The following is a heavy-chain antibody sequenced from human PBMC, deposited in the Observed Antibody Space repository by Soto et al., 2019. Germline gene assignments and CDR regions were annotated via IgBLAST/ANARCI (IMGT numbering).Heavy chain of an antibody. D-gene: IGHD6-13*01. J-gene: IGHJ4*02. CDR2: ISSSSSYK. V-gene: IGHV3-21*01. Sequence: GGSLRLSCAAYGFTFSGYSMNWVRQAPGKGLEWVSSISSSSSYKYYADSVKGRFTISRDNAKNSLHLQMNSLRAEDTAVYYCAIDPIAAAGIYWGQGTLVTVSS. CDR3: AIDPIAAAGIY. CDR1: GFTFSGYS.